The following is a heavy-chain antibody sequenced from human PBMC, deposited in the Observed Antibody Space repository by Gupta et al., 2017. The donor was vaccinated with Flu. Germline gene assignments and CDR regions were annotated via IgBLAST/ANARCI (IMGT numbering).Heavy chain of an antibody. CDR3: ARDYDYVWGRDDYYYYGMDV. J-gene: IGHJ6*02. CDR1: GFTFSSYS. CDR2: ISSSSSYI. D-gene: IGHD3-16*01. Sequence: EVQLVESGGGLVKPGGSLRLSCSASGFTFSSYSMNGVRQAPGKGLEWVSSISSSSSYIYYADSVKGRVTSSRDNAKNSLYLQMNSLRAEDTAVYYCARDYDYVWGRDDYYYYGMDVWGQGTTVTVSS. V-gene: IGHV3-21*01.